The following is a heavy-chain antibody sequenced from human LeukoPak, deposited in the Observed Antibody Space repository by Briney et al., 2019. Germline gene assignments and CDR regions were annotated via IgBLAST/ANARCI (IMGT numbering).Heavy chain of an antibody. CDR2: ISSGSSTI. D-gene: IGHD1-26*01. J-gene: IGHJ5*02. V-gene: IGHV3-48*04. Sequence: PGGSLRLSCAASGFTFRSYSMNWVRQAPGKGLEWVSYISSGSSTINYADSLKGRFTISRDNAKNSLYLQMNSLRAEDTAVYYCASAPLGSTRPWGQGTLVTVSS. CDR3: ASAPLGSTRP. CDR1: GFTFRSYS.